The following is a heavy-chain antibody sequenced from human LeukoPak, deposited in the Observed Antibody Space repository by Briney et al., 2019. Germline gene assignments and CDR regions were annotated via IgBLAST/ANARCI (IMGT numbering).Heavy chain of an antibody. V-gene: IGHV1-69*04. CDR1: GGTFSSYT. D-gene: IGHD2-2*01. Sequence: SVKVSCKASGGTFSSYTISWVRQAPGQGLEWMGRIIPILGIANYAQKFQGRVTITADKSTSTAYMELSSLRSEDTAVYYCARDKLGYCSSTSCPGGGDAFDIWSQGTMVTVSS. J-gene: IGHJ3*02. CDR2: IIPILGIA. CDR3: ARDKLGYCSSTSCPGGGDAFDI.